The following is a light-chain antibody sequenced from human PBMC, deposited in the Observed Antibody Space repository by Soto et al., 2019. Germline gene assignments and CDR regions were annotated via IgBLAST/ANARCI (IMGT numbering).Light chain of an antibody. CDR2: AAS. Sequence: DIQITQSPSSPSASVRDRVTIPWRASQSISSYLNWYQQKPGKAPKLLIYAASSLQSGVPSRFSGSGSGTDFTLTISSLQPEDFATYYCQQSYSTPITFGQGTRLEIK. J-gene: IGKJ5*01. V-gene: IGKV1-39*01. CDR3: QQSYSTPIT. CDR1: QSISSY.